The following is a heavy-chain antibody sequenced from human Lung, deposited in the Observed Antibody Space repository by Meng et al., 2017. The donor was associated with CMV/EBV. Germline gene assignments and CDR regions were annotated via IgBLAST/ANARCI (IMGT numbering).Heavy chain of an antibody. CDR2: ISYDGSDK. V-gene: IGHV3-30*04. D-gene: IGHD2-8*01. Sequence: SCAASGFTFSSYAMHWVRQAPGKGLEWLAVISYDGSDKYYTDSVKGRFTISRDSSKKTLLLQMNSRRAEDTAVYYCARRNFYCTNGVCYLDYWGQGTVVTVSS. CDR3: ARRNFYCTNGVCYLDY. J-gene: IGHJ4*02. CDR1: GFTFSSYA.